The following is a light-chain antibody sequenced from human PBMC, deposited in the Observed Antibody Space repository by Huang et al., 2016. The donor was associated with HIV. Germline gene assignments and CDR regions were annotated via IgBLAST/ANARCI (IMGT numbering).Light chain of an antibody. V-gene: IGKV1-5*03. J-gene: IGKJ1*01. CDR2: KAS. Sequence: DIQMTQSPSTLSASIGERVTITCRASQTVTWWLAWYQQKPGKAPKVLIYKASNLESGVPSRFIGSGSGTEFTLTISSLQPDDFATYYYQQYNTYPWTFGQGTKVEIK. CDR3: QQYNTYPWT. CDR1: QTVTWW.